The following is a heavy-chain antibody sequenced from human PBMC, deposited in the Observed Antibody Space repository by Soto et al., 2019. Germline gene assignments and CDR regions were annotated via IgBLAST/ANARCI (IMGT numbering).Heavy chain of an antibody. J-gene: IGHJ4*02. CDR2: INPQSDGT. CDR3: ARGNGSQNFDL. CDR1: GYTFSSYY. Sequence: QVQLVQSGAEVKKPGASVTVSCKTSGYTFSSYYIHWMRQAPGQGLEWLGWINPQSDGTAYAPRFHGWVTMAANMSIRTVYMELRRLKSDDAAIYYCARGNGSQNFDLWGQGTLVSVSS. V-gene: IGHV1-2*04. D-gene: IGHD2-8*01.